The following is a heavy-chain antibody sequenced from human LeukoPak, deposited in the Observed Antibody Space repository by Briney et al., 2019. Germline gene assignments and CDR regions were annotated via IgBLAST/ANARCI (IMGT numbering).Heavy chain of an antibody. CDR3: ARGLQYYDFWSGYPINWFDP. Sequence: SETLSLTCAVYGGSFSGYYWSWLRQPPGKGLEWIGEINHSGSTNYNPSLKSRVTISVDTSKNQFSLKLSSVTAADTAVYYCARGLQYYDFWSGYPINWFDPWGQGTLVTVSS. CDR2: INHSGST. V-gene: IGHV4-34*01. J-gene: IGHJ5*02. CDR1: GGSFSGYY. D-gene: IGHD3-3*01.